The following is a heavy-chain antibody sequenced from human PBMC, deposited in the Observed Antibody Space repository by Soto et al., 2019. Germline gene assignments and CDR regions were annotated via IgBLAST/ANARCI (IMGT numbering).Heavy chain of an antibody. CDR3: SRCGVLGPPPDY. V-gene: IGHV5-51*01. CDR1: GYSFTSYW. CDR2: IYPGDSDT. J-gene: IGHJ4*02. Sequence: RESLKISCKGSGYSFTSYWIGWVRQMPGKGLELMGIIYPGDSDTRYSPPFQGQVTISADKSINTAYLQWSSLKASDTAMYCGSRCGVLGPPPDYRGQGTQVTAS. D-gene: IGHD2-15*01.